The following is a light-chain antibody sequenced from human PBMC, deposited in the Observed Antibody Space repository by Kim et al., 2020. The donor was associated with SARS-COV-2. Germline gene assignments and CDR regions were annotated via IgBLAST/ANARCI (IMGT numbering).Light chain of an antibody. CDR3: AAWDDRLNGRM. Sequence: GQRVSISCSGSNSNIGKNYVYWYQQVTGKPPRVLIYGNDQRRSGVPDRFSGSRSGTSASLAISGLLSEDEADYHCAAWDDRLNGRMFGGGTKLTVL. J-gene: IGLJ3*02. CDR2: GND. CDR1: NSNIGKNY. V-gene: IGLV1-47*02.